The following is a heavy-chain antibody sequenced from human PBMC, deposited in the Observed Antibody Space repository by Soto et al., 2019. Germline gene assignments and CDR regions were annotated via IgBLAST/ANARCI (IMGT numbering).Heavy chain of an antibody. D-gene: IGHD3-9*01. J-gene: IGHJ4*02. CDR2: IYDSEST. Sequence: SETLSLTCTVSGGSISSYYWSWIRQPPGKGLEWIGYIYDSESTNYNPSLKSRVTISVDTSKNQFSLKLSSVTAADTAVYYCARELTTYYNYFDYWGQGTLVTVSS. CDR1: GGSISSYY. V-gene: IGHV4-59*01. CDR3: ARELTTYYNYFDY.